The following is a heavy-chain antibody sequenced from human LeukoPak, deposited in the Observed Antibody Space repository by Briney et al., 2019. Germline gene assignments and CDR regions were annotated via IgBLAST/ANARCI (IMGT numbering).Heavy chain of an antibody. CDR2: ISYDGGNK. Sequence: GGSLRLSCAASGFTFSSYAMHWVRQAPGKGLEWVAVISYDGGNKYYADSVKGRFTISRDNSKNTLYLQMNSLRAEDTAVYYCARDQYYYGSGFDYWGQGTLVTVSS. CDR3: ARDQYYYGSGFDY. CDR1: GFTFSSYA. J-gene: IGHJ4*02. D-gene: IGHD3-10*01. V-gene: IGHV3-30-3*01.